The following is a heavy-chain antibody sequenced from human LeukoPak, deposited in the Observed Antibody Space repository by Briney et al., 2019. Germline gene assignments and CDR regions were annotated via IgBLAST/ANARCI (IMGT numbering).Heavy chain of an antibody. V-gene: IGHV3-21*01. CDR1: GFTFSSYS. Sequence: PGGSLRLSCAASGFTFSSYSMNWVRQAPGKGLEWVSSISSSSSYIYYADSVEGRFTISRDNAKNSLYLQMNSLRAEDTAVYYCATWGHSSQNFDYWGQGTLVTVSS. CDR3: ATWGHSSQNFDY. CDR2: ISSSSSYI. D-gene: IGHD6-13*01. J-gene: IGHJ4*02.